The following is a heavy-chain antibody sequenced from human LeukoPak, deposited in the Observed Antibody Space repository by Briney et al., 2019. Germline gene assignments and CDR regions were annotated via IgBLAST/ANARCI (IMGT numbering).Heavy chain of an antibody. Sequence: SETLSLTCTVSGGSISSYYWNWIRQPAGKGLEWIGEINHSGSTNYNPSLKSRVTISVDTSKNQFSLKLSSVTAADTAVYYCARLRGRYCSSTSCHYYYYMDVWGKGTTVTVSS. J-gene: IGHJ6*03. CDR2: INHSGST. CDR1: GGSISSYY. CDR3: ARLRGRYCSSTSCHYYYYMDV. D-gene: IGHD2-2*01. V-gene: IGHV4-34*01.